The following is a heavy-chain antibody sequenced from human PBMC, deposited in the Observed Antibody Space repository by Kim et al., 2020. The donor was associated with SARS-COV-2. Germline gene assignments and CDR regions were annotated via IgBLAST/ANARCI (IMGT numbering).Heavy chain of an antibody. Sequence: SETLSLTCTVSGGSISSYYWSWIRQPPGKGLEWIGYIYYSGSTNYNPSLKSRVTISVDTSKNQFSLKLSSVTAADTAVYYCARAPYGDYALFDYWGQGTLVTVSS. CDR2: IYYSGST. J-gene: IGHJ4*02. V-gene: IGHV4-59*13. D-gene: IGHD4-17*01. CDR3: ARAPYGDYALFDY. CDR1: GGSISSYY.